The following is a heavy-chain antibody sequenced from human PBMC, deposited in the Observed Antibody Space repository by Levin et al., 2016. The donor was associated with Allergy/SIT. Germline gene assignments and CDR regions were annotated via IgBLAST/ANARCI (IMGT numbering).Heavy chain of an antibody. V-gene: IGHV3-48*01. D-gene: IGHD4-17*01. CDR1: GFTFSSYS. CDR2: ISSSSSTI. CDR3: ARDSYGDWYFDL. Sequence: GGSLRLSCAASGFTFSSYSMNWVRQAPGKGLEWVSYISSSSSTIYYADSVKGRFTISRGNAKNSLYLQMNSLRAEDTAVYYCARDSYGDWYFDLWGRGTLVTVSS. J-gene: IGHJ2*01.